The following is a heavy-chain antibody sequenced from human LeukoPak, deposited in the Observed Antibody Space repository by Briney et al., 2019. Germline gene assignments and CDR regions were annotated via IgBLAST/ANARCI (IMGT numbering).Heavy chain of an antibody. CDR2: ISAYNGNT. CDR1: GYTFTSYD. V-gene: IGHV1-18*01. J-gene: IGHJ6*02. CDR3: ARDNLGPTNYYYYGMDV. D-gene: IGHD1-26*01. Sequence: ASVKVSCKASGYTFTSYDINWVRQAPGQGLEWMGWISAYNGNTNYAQKLQGRVTMTTDTSTSTAYMELRSLRSDDTAVYYCARDNLGPTNYYYYGMDVWGQGTTVTVSS.